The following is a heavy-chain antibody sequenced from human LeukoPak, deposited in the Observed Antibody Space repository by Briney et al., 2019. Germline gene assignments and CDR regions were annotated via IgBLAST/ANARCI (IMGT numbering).Heavy chain of an antibody. V-gene: IGHV3-48*03. Sequence: GGSLRLSCAASGFTFSTYEMNWVRQAPGKGLEWVSYISTGGSIIHYADSVKGRFTISRDNAQNSLYLQMNSLRAEDTAVYYCATAYSGYYTYYFDYWGQGTLVTVSS. D-gene: IGHD3-22*01. CDR3: ATAYSGYYTYYFDY. CDR1: GFTFSTYE. CDR2: ISTGGSII. J-gene: IGHJ4*02.